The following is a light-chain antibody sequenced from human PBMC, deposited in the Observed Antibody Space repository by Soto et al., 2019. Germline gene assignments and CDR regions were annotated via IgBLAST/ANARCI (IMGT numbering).Light chain of an antibody. CDR3: QQYNNWPPM. CDR2: GAS. J-gene: IGKJ1*01. CDR1: QSVSSN. Sequence: EVVMTQSPATLSVSPGERATLSCRASQSVSSNLAWYQQKPGQAPRLLIYGASIRATGIPARFSGSGSGTEFTLTISSLQSEDFAVYYCQQYNNWPPMFGQGTKVDI. V-gene: IGKV3-15*01.